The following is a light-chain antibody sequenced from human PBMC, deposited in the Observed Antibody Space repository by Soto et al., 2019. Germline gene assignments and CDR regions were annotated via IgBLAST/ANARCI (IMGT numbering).Light chain of an antibody. CDR2: RNN. Sequence: QSVLTQPPSASGTPGQRVTISCSGSSSNIGSNYVYWYQQLPGTAPKLLIYRNNQRPSGVPDRFSGSKSGPSASLAISGLRSEDEADYYCAAWDDSLSAHVVFGGGTQLTVL. V-gene: IGLV1-47*01. CDR1: SSNIGSNY. CDR3: AAWDDSLSAHVV. J-gene: IGLJ2*01.